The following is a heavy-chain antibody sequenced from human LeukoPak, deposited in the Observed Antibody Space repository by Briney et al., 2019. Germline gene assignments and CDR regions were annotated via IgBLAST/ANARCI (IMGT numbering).Heavy chain of an antibody. CDR1: GYTFTSYG. CDR3: ARDLLGQHLVPKYFQH. J-gene: IGHJ1*01. Sequence: ASVKVSCKASGYTFTSYGISWVRQAPGQGLEWMGWISAYNGNTNSAQKLQGRVTMTTDTSTSTAYMELRSLRSDDTAVYYCARDLLGQHLVPKYFQHWGQGTLVTVSS. D-gene: IGHD6-13*01. V-gene: IGHV1-18*01. CDR2: ISAYNGNT.